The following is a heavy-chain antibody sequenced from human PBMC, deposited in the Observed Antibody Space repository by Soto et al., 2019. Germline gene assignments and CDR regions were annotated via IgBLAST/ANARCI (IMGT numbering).Heavy chain of an antibody. CDR1: RFTFSTYW. CDR2: INSDGTGT. Sequence: EVQLVESGGGLVQPGGSLRLSCAASRFTFSTYWMHWVRQAPGKGLVWVSRINSDGTGTSYADSVKGRITISRDNAKNTLYLQMNSLRSEDTAVYYSAGDSSGYSYDAFDIWGQGTMVTVSS. CDR3: AGDSSGYSYDAFDI. D-gene: IGHD3-22*01. V-gene: IGHV3-74*01. J-gene: IGHJ3*02.